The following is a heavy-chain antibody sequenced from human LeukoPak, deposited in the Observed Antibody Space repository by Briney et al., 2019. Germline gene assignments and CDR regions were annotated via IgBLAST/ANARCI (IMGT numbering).Heavy chain of an antibody. J-gene: IGHJ3*02. Sequence: PGGSLRLSCAASGFTFSHYAMSWVRQAPGKGPEWVSGISGSGGSTYYADSVKGRFTISRGNSKNTLYLQMNSLRAEDTAVYYCARDHEYSSSWHRVVAFDIWGQGTMVTVSS. D-gene: IGHD6-13*01. CDR2: ISGSGGST. CDR3: ARDHEYSSSWHRVVAFDI. CDR1: GFTFSHYA. V-gene: IGHV3-23*01.